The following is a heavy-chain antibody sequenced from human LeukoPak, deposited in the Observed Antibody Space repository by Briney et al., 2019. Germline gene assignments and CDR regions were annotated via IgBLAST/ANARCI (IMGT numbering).Heavy chain of an antibody. Sequence: GGSLRLSCVASGLTFNSYAMYWVRQAPGKGLEWISGIFGSGGSAHYADSVKGRFTISRDNSKNTVYLQLDSLRVEDTAVYYCGKTTVGYSSGRYPGWPVDYWGQGALVTVSS. D-gene: IGHD2-15*01. J-gene: IGHJ4*02. CDR1: GLTFNSYA. V-gene: IGHV3-23*01. CDR2: IFGSGGSA. CDR3: GKTTVGYSSGRYPGWPVDY.